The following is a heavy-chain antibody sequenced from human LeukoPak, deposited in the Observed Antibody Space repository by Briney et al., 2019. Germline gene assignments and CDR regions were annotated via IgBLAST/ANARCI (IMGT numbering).Heavy chain of an antibody. CDR2: IVVRSSNI. CDR1: GFSLSTYS. D-gene: IGHD1-1*01. Sequence: GPCLRLSRTASGFSLSTYSMNSVRQPAGEWLECVSYIVVRSSNIYYADSVKGRFTISRDNAKNSLYLQMDSLRAEDTAVYYCATDSPETAAFDYWGQGTLVTVSS. CDR3: ATDSPETAAFDY. J-gene: IGHJ4*02. V-gene: IGHV3-48*04.